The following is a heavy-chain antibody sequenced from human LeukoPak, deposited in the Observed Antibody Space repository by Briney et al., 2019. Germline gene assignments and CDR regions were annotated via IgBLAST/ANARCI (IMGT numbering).Heavy chain of an antibody. CDR3: ARKVPNDSSGYYYRGQFDP. D-gene: IGHD3-22*01. CDR2: INPRGGST. J-gene: IGHJ5*02. Sequence: ASVKVSCKASGYIFTTYYMHWLRQAPGQGPEWMGIINPRGGSTDYAQKFQGRVTMTSDTSTSTVYMELKSLRSEDTAVYYCARKVPNDSSGYYYRGQFDPWGQGTLVTVSS. V-gene: IGHV1-46*01. CDR1: GYIFTTYY.